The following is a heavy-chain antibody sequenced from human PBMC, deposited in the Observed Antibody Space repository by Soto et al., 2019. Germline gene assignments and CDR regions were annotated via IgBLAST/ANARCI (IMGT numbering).Heavy chain of an antibody. J-gene: IGHJ5*02. CDR3: VRDEISSAGLDP. CDR2: MNPNSGNT. CDR1: GYTFTSYD. V-gene: IGHV1-8*01. Sequence: ASVKVSCKASGYTFTSYDINWVRQATGQGLEWMGWMNPNSGNTDYAQKFRGRVTMTRDTSIRTAYMELSGLTSDDTAFYYCVRDEISSAGLDPWGQGTLVTVSS.